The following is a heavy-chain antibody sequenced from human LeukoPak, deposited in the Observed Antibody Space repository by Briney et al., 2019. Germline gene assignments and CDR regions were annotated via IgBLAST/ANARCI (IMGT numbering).Heavy chain of an antibody. V-gene: IGHV4-30-4*08. Sequence: SQTLSLTCTVSGGSISSGDYYWSWIRQPPGKGLVWIGDIYYSGSTYYNPSLKSRVSISVDTSKNQFSLKLSSVTAADTAVYYCARDPVPVSPHAFDIWGQGTMVTVSS. D-gene: IGHD2-2*01. J-gene: IGHJ3*02. CDR2: IYYSGST. CDR3: ARDPVPVSPHAFDI. CDR1: GGSISSGDYY.